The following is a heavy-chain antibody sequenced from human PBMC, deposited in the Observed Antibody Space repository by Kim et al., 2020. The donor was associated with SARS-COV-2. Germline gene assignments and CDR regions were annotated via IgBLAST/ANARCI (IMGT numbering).Heavy chain of an antibody. CDR3: ARDGVYYGSGSYYKPASCGMDV. D-gene: IGHD3-10*01. CDR2: IYYSGST. Sequence: SETLSLTCTVSGGSISSYYWSWIRQPPGKGLEWIGYIYYSGSTNYNPSLKSRVTISVDTSKNQFSLKLSSVTAADTAVYYCARDGVYYGSGSYYKPASCGMDVWGQGTTVTVSS. J-gene: IGHJ6*02. V-gene: IGHV4-59*13. CDR1: GGSISSYY.